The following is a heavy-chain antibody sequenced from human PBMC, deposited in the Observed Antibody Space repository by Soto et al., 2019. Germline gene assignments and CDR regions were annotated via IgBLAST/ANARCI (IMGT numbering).Heavy chain of an antibody. CDR3: ASRPSGSGFDP. J-gene: IGHJ5*02. V-gene: IGHV4-39*07. CDR1: GDSISSSSSY. Sequence: SETLSLTCTVSGDSISSSSSYWGWIRQPPGKGLEWIGNIYYNGNTYYNPSLKSRVTISVDTSKNQFFLKLSSVTAADTAVYYCASRPSGSGFDPWGQGTLVTVSS. D-gene: IGHD1-26*01. CDR2: IYYNGNT.